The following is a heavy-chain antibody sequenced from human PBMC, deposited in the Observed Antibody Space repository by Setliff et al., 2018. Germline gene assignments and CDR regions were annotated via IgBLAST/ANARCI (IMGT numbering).Heavy chain of an antibody. CDR1: GGSFSGYY. V-gene: IGHV4-34*01. CDR3: ASARVLRYSDWLSPDAFDI. J-gene: IGHJ3*02. D-gene: IGHD3-9*01. CDR2: INHSGST. Sequence: PSETLSLTCAVYGGSFSGYYWSWIRQPPGKGLEWIGEINHSGSTNYNPSLKSRVTISVDTSKNQFSLKLSSVTAADTAVYYCASARVLRYSDWLSPDAFDIWGQGTMVTVSS.